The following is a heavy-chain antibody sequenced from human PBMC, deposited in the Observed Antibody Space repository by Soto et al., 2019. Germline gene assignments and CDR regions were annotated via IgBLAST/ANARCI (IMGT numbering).Heavy chain of an antibody. CDR3: ARQDRSYYDSSGYSPGAFDI. D-gene: IGHD3-22*01. CDR2: IYYSGNT. CDR1: GGSISSSSYY. J-gene: IGHJ3*02. Sequence: PSETLSLTCTVSGGSISSSSYYWGWIRQPPGKELDWIGSIYYSGNTYYNPSLKSRVTISVDTSKTQFSLKLTSVTAADTAVYYCARQDRSYYDSSGYSPGAFDIWGQGTMVTVSS. V-gene: IGHV4-39*01.